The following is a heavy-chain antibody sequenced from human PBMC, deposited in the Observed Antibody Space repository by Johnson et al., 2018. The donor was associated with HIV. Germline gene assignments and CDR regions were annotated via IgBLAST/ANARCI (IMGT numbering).Heavy chain of an antibody. CDR3: ARFDGFITTLRVIGDAFDV. D-gene: IGHD3-22*01. CDR2: ISGSGGST. CDR1: GFTFSSYA. V-gene: IGHV3-23*04. J-gene: IGHJ3*01. Sequence: VQLVESGGGLVQPGGSLRLSCAASGFTFSSYAMSWVRQAPGKGLAWVSAISGSGGSTYYSDSVKGRFTISRDNAKNSLYLQMNSLRAEDTAVYYCARFDGFITTLRVIGDAFDVWGQGTMVTVSS.